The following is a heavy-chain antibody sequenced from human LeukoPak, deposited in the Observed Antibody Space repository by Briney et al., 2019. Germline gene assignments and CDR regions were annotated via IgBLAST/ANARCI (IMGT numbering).Heavy chain of an antibody. J-gene: IGHJ5*01. CDR1: GFTFSSYA. Sequence: GGSLRLSCAASGFTFSSYAMSWVRQAPGKGLEWVAYIHTDQTIQYYADSVKGRFTISRDNSKNTLYLQMKTLRSEDTAVYYCGYYNSGSYSTPDSWGQGTQVTVSS. CDR2: IHTDQTIQ. D-gene: IGHD3-10*01. V-gene: IGHV3-30*02. CDR3: GYYNSGSYSTPDS.